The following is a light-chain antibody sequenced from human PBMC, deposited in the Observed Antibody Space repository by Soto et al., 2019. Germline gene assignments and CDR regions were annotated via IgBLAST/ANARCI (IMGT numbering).Light chain of an antibody. J-gene: IGKJ1*01. CDR1: LSVASNY. Sequence: EIVLTQSPGTLPLSPGERATLSCRASLSVASNYVAWYQQKPGQAPRLLIYAASGRAPGIPDRFSGSGSGTDCTLTISRLEPEDFAVYYCQQYGSAPWTFGQGTKVEIK. V-gene: IGKV3-20*01. CDR3: QQYGSAPWT. CDR2: AAS.